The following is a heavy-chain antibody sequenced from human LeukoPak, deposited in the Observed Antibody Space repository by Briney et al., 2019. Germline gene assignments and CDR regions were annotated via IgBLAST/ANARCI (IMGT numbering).Heavy chain of an antibody. CDR1: GFTFSTYG. V-gene: IGHV3-30*19. CDR3: ARENYGDHYFDY. D-gene: IGHD4-17*01. J-gene: IGHJ4*02. Sequence: GTSLRLSCAASGFTFSTYGMHWVRQAPGKGLEWVAVIWHDGSNKYYADSVKGRFTISRDNSKNTLYLQMNSLRAEDTAVYYCARENYGDHYFDYWGQGTLVTVSS. CDR2: IWHDGSNK.